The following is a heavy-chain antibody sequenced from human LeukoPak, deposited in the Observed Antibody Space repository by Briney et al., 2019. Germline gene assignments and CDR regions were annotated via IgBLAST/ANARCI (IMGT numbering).Heavy chain of an antibody. CDR1: GFTFSSYG. J-gene: IGHJ4*02. CDR3: ARNTQAHGGIDYTHD. Sequence: GGSLRLSCAASGFTFSSYGMHWVRQPPGKGLEWVAVIWHDGSNKEYADSVKGRFTISRDNSKNTLYLQTTSLRVEDTAVYYCARNTQAHGGIDYTHDWGQGTLVTVSS. CDR2: IWHDGSNK. V-gene: IGHV3-33*01. D-gene: IGHD2-15*01.